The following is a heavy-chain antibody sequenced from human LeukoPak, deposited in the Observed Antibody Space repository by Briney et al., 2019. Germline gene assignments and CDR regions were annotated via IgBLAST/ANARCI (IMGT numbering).Heavy chain of an antibody. Sequence: PGGSLRLSCAASGFTFSSYAMSWVRQAPGKGLEWVSAISGSGGSTYYADSVKGRFTISRDNAENTLYLQINSLRAEDTAVYYCATDEAATGRLDYWGQGTLVTDSS. D-gene: IGHD1-1*01. J-gene: IGHJ4*02. CDR3: ATDEAATGRLDY. CDR1: GFTFSSYA. V-gene: IGHV3-23*01. CDR2: ISGSGGST.